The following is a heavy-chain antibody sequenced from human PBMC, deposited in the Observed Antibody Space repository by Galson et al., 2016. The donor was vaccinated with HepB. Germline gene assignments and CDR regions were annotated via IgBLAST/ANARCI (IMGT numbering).Heavy chain of an antibody. J-gene: IGHJ4*02. D-gene: IGHD1-14*01. V-gene: IGHV7-4-1*02. Sequence: SVKVSCKASGYTFSTYAMNWVRQAPGQGFEWMGWVNTNTGNPTYAQGFTGRFVFSLDTSVSTAYLQISSLKTEDTAIYYCARTGHDPDGFYYFDSWGQGTLVTVSS. CDR3: ARTGHDPDGFYYFDS. CDR1: GYTFSTYA. CDR2: VNTNTGNP.